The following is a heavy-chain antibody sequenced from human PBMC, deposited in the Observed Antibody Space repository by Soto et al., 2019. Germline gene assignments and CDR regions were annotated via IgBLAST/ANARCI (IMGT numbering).Heavy chain of an antibody. Sequence: QVQLVQSGAEVKKPGSSVKVSCKASGGTFSSYTISWVRQAPGQGLEWMGRIIPILGIANYAQKFQGRVTITADKSTSTAYMELSSLRSEDTAVYYCARDRAEAVVEFAFDIWGQGTMVTVSS. CDR1: GGTFSSYT. CDR3: ARDRAEAVVEFAFDI. CDR2: IIPILGIA. V-gene: IGHV1-69*08. J-gene: IGHJ3*02. D-gene: IGHD6-19*01.